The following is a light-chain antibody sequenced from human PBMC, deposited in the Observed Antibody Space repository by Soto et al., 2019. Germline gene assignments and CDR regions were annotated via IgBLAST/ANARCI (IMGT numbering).Light chain of an antibody. CDR3: QQYYSTPLT. CDR2: WAS. CDR1: QGVLYSADNKNY. J-gene: IGKJ2*01. V-gene: IGKV4-1*01. Sequence: DIVMTQSPDSLAVSLGERATINCKSSQGVLYSADNKNYLAWYQQKPGQPPKLLIYWASTRESGVPDRFSGSGSGTDFTLTISSLRAEDVAVYYCQQYYSTPLTFGQGTKLEIK.